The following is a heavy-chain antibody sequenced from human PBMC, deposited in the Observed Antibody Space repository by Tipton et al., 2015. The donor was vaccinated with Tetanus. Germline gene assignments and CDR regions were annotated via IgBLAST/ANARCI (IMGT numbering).Heavy chain of an antibody. CDR2: IHPGDSDT. CDR1: GYSFPNYY. Sequence: QLVQSGAEVKKPGESLKISCKASGYSFPNYYIAWVRHMPVKGLEWMGTIHPGDSDTRYSPSFQGQVTISVDKSISTAYLQWSSLKASDTSMFYCGRAHCSDGACNFDDWGQGALVTVAS. D-gene: IGHD2-15*01. J-gene: IGHJ4*02. CDR3: GRAHCSDGACNFDD. V-gene: IGHV5-51*01.